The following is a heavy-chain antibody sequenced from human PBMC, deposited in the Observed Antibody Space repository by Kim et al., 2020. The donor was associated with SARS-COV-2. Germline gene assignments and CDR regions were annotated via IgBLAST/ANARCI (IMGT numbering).Heavy chain of an antibody. CDR2: INTGDAST. Sequence: ASVTVSCKASGYIFKDYPMHWVRQAPGQRPEWMGWINTGDASTKYSERFQGRVTLTRDTSATTAYMELRSLRSDDTAIYYCAREGRVRWELPDHWGQGILVTVSS. CDR1: GYIFKDYP. D-gene: IGHD1-26*01. J-gene: IGHJ4*02. V-gene: IGHV1-3*04. CDR3: AREGRVRWELPDH.